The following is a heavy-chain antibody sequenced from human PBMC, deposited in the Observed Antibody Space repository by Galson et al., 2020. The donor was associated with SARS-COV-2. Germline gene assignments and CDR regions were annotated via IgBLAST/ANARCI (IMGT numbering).Heavy chain of an antibody. J-gene: IGHJ6*02. CDR3: ASWIVVSNYYGMDV. CDR1: GFTFEDYA. CDR2: ITRNSGNI. V-gene: IGHV3-9*01. Sequence: GGSLRLSCVGSGFTFEDYAMHWVRQVPGKGLEWVAGITRNSGNIAYADPERGRFTISRDNAKNSLFLQMSGPGPEDTDVYYCASWIVVSNYYGMDVWGQGTTVTVSS. D-gene: IGHD2-2*03.